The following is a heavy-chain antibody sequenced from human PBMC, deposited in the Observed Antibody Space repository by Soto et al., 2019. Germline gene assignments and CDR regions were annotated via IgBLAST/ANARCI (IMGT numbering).Heavy chain of an antibody. CDR1: GFTVSSNY. Sequence: EVQLVETGGGLIQPGGSLRLSCATSGFTVSSNYMSWVRQAPGRGLEWVSVIYSGGSTYYADSVKGRFTISRDNSQNTLYLQMHGLRAEDTALYYCARVSTTAKTFEYWGQGTLVTVSS. V-gene: IGHV3-53*02. CDR2: IYSGGST. J-gene: IGHJ4*02. CDR3: ARVSTTAKTFEY.